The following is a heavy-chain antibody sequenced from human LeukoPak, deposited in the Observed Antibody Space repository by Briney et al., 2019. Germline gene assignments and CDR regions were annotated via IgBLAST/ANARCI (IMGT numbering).Heavy chain of an antibody. CDR2: IYHSGST. D-gene: IGHD6-13*01. J-gene: IGHJ4*02. CDR1: GGSISSGGYY. CDR3: ARVKSSSWYYFDY. Sequence: PSQTLSLTCTVSGGSISSGGYYWSWIRQPPGKGLEWIGYIYHSGSTYYNPSLKSRVTISVDRSKNQFSLKLSSVTAADTAVYYCARVKSSSWYYFDYWGQGTLVTVSS. V-gene: IGHV4-30-2*01.